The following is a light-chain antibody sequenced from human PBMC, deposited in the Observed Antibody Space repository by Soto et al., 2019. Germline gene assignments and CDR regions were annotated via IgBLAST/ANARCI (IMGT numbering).Light chain of an antibody. CDR3: QQCYSTPYT. J-gene: IGKJ2*01. Sequence: DIQMTQSPSTLSGSVGDRVTITCRASQTISSWLAWYQQKPGKAPKLLIYKASTLKSGVPSRFSGSGSGTEFTLTISSLQPDDFATYYCQQCYSTPYTFGQGTKVDIK. CDR2: KAS. CDR1: QTISSW. V-gene: IGKV1-5*03.